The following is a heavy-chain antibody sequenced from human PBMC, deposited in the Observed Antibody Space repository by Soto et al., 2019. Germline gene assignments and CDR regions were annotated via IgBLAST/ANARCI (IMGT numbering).Heavy chain of an antibody. CDR3: ARGRHLAAQIVYFDY. J-gene: IGHJ4*02. CDR1: GFTFSSYG. D-gene: IGHD6-13*01. CDR2: ISYDGSNK. V-gene: IGHV3-30*03. Sequence: GGSLRLSCAASGFTFSSYGMHWVRQAPGKGLEWVAVISYDGSNKYYADSVKGRFTISRDNSKNTLYLQMNSLRAEDTAVYYCARGRHLAAQIVYFDYWGQGTLVTVSS.